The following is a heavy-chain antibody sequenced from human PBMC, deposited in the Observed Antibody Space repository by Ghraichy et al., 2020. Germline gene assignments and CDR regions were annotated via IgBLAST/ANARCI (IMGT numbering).Heavy chain of an antibody. V-gene: IGHV3-66*02. CDR2: IYNGGTK. Sequence: GGSLRLSCAASGFSVSAYYIPWVRQAPGKGLEWVSIIYNGGTKYYSDSVKGRFTSSRDNSKNIVYVQMNNLRPEDTAVYYCARGIEANDFWSAYYRDHYAGMAVWGQGTTVIVSS. CDR1: GFSVSAYY. J-gene: IGHJ6*02. D-gene: IGHD3-3*01. CDR3: ARGIEANDFWSAYYRDHYAGMAV.